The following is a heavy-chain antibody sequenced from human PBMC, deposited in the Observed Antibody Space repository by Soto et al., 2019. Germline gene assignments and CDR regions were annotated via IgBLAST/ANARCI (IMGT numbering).Heavy chain of an antibody. CDR2: SGGSGGT. CDR1: GFIFSNYA. V-gene: IGHV3-23*01. J-gene: IGHJ6*03. Sequence: EVQVLESGGGLVQPGGSLRLSCVGSGFIFSNYAMAWVRQAPGKGLEWVSGSGGSGGTYYADSVKGRYTISRDNSKNTLYLQMNSLRVEDTAVYYCAKSQSSLYYMDVWGKGTAVTVSS. CDR3: AKSQSSLYYMDV.